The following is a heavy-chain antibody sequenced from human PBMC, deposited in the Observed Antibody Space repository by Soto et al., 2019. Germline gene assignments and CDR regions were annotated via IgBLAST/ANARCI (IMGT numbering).Heavy chain of an antibody. CDR1: GFTFSSYA. Sequence: PGGSLRLSCAASGFTFSSYAMHWVRQAPGKGLEWVAVISYDGSNKYYADSVKGRFTISRDNSKNTLYLQMNSLRAEDTAVYYCAADCSSTSCYSGNFDYWGQGTLVTVSS. CDR3: AADCSSTSCYSGNFDY. CDR2: ISYDGSNK. J-gene: IGHJ4*02. D-gene: IGHD2-2*01. V-gene: IGHV3-30-3*01.